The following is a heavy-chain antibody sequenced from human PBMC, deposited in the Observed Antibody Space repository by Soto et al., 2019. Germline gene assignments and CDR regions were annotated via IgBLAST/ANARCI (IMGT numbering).Heavy chain of an antibody. J-gene: IGHJ4*02. Sequence: PGGSLRLSCAASGFTFSTFEMNWVRQAPGKGLEWVSYISSSGTTIYYADSVKGRFTISRDNAKKSLYLQMNSLRAEDTAVYYCARDTGYNYGYSWGQGTLVTVSS. CDR2: ISSSGTTI. CDR1: GFTFSTFE. V-gene: IGHV3-48*03. D-gene: IGHD5-18*01. CDR3: ARDTGYNYGYS.